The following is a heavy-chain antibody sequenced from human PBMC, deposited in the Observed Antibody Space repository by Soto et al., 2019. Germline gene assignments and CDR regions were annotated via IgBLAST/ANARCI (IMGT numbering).Heavy chain of an antibody. CDR2: ISYDGSNK. J-gene: IGHJ4*02. CDR1: GFTFSSYA. Sequence: QVQLVESGGGVVQPGRSLRLSCAASGFTFSSYAMHWVRQAPGKGLEWVAVISYDGSNKYYADSVKGRFTISRDNSKNTLYLQMNSLRAEDTAVYYCARVGTAIYYFDYWGQGTLVTVSS. V-gene: IGHV3-30-3*01. CDR3: ARVGTAIYYFDY. D-gene: IGHD5-18*01.